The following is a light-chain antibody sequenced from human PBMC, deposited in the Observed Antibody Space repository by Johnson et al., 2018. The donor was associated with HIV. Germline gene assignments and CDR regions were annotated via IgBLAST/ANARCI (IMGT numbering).Light chain of an antibody. J-gene: IGLJ1*01. CDR1: SSNIGNNY. CDR2: ESN. CDR3: GTWDSSLSAGI. Sequence: QAVLTQPPSVSAAPGQKVTISCSGSSSNIGNNYVSWYQQLPGTAPKLLIYESNQRPSGITDRFSGSKSGTSATLGITGLQTGDEADYYCGTWDSSLSAGILGTGTKVTGL. V-gene: IGLV1-51*02.